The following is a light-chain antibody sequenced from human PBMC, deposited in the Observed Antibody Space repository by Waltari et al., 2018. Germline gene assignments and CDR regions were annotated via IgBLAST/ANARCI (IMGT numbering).Light chain of an antibody. CDR3: QQYYSTPLT. Sequence: DIVMTQSPDSLAVSLGERATINCKSSQSFLYSSNNKNYLAWYQQKQGQPPKLLIYWASTRESGVPDRFSGSGSGTDFTLTISSLQAEDVAVYYCQQYYSTPLTFGGGTKVEIK. J-gene: IGKJ4*01. CDR2: WAS. V-gene: IGKV4-1*01. CDR1: QSFLYSSNNKNY.